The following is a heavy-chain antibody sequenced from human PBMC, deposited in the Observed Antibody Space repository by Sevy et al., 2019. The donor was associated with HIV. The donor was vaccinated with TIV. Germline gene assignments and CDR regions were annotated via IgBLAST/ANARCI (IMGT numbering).Heavy chain of an antibody. CDR3: ARRWIGYCSGGSCYYDAFHI. CDR2: IYPGDSDT. Sequence: GESLKISCKGSGYSFTSYWIGWVRQMPGKGLEWMGIIYPGDSDTRYSPSFQGQVTISADKSISTAYLQWSSLKASDTAMYYCARRWIGYCSGGSCYYDAFHIWGQGTMVTVSS. V-gene: IGHV5-51*01. D-gene: IGHD2-15*01. J-gene: IGHJ3*02. CDR1: GYSFTSYW.